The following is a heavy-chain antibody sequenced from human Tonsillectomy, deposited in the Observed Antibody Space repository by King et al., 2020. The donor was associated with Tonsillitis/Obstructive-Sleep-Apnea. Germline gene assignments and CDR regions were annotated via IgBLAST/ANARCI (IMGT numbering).Heavy chain of an antibody. Sequence: TLKESGPTLVKPTQTLTLTCTFSGFSLSTSGVGVGWIRQPPGKALDWLALIYWDDDKRYSPSLKSRLTITKDTSKNQVVLTMTNMDPVDTSTYYCAHRPGNHYYYAFDYWGQGTLVTVSS. CDR3: AHRPGNHYYYAFDY. J-gene: IGHJ4*02. D-gene: IGHD3-10*01. V-gene: IGHV2-5*02. CDR2: IYWDDDK. CDR1: GFSLSTSGVG.